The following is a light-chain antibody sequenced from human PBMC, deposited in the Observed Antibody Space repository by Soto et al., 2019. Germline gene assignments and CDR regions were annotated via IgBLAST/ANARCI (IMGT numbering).Light chain of an antibody. V-gene: IGKV1-5*03. CDR2: RAS. J-gene: IGKJ2*01. Sequence: GDRVTITCRASQSISNWLAWYQQKPGEAPKLLISRASDLQSGVPSRFSGSGSGTEFTLTISSLQPDDFATYYCQQYNNYYTFGQGTKLEI. CDR1: QSISNW. CDR3: QQYNNYYT.